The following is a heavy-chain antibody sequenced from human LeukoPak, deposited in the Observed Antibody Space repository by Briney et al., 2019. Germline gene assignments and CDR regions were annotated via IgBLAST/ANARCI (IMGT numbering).Heavy chain of an antibody. CDR3: AKVGYSRPTVDY. J-gene: IGHJ4*02. D-gene: IGHD6-13*01. CDR1: GFTFSSYA. CDR2: ISTNGGGT. Sequence: GGSLRLSCAASGFTFSSYAMHWVRQTPGKGLEYVSAISTNGGGTYYANSVKGRFTISRDNSKNTLYLQMNSLRAEDTAVYYCAKVGYSRPTVDYWGQGTLVTVSS. V-gene: IGHV3-64*01.